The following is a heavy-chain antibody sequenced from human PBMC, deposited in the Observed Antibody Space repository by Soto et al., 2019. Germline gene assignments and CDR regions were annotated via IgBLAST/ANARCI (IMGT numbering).Heavy chain of an antibody. CDR2: IYPDDSDT. Sequence: GESLKISCKGSGYSFPSFWICWVRQMPGKGLEWMGTIYPDDSDTRYSPSFQGHVTISADKSISTAYLQWSSLKASDSATYYCARRDMLTGYVYFDYWGQGTQVTVSS. CDR3: ARRDMLTGYVYFDY. CDR1: GYSFPSFW. D-gene: IGHD3-9*01. V-gene: IGHV5-51*01. J-gene: IGHJ4*02.